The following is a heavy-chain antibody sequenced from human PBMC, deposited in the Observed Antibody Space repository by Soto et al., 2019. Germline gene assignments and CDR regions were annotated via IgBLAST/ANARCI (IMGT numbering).Heavy chain of an antibody. D-gene: IGHD2-8*01. CDR2: IDWDGDR. CDR1: GFSLSTSGMG. V-gene: IGHV2-70*13. Sequence: ETAPTPVNPKQTLTLTCTSPGFSLSTSGMGVGWIRQPPGKALEWLGVIDWDGDRCSSASLKTRVSITKDTSKNEVVLTMTNMDPVDTATYFCARSQGGMLYNSYFDFWGQGTLVTVSS. CDR3: ARSQGGMLYNSYFDF. J-gene: IGHJ4*02.